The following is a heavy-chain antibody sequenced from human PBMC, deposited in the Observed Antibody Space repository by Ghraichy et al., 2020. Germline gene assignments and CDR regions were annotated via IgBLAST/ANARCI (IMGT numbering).Heavy chain of an antibody. D-gene: IGHD2-8*02. V-gene: IGHV6-1*01. J-gene: IGHJ3*02. CDR2: TYYRSKWYN. CDR1: GDSVSSNSAT. Sequence: SQTLSLTCAISGDSVSSNSATWNWIRQSPSRGLEWLGRTYYRSKWYNDDVVSVKSRITINPDTSKNQFSLQLNSVTPEDTALYYCARGAYWAFDIWGQGTMVTVSS. CDR3: ARGAYWAFDI.